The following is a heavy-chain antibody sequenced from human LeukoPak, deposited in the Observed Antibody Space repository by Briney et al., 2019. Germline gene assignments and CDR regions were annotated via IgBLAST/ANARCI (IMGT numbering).Heavy chain of an antibody. D-gene: IGHD6-13*01. CDR2: ISWNSGSI. J-gene: IGHJ5*02. CDR3: ARDPAWAAAGIWFDP. Sequence: GGSLRLSCAASGFTFDDYAMHWVRQAPGKGLEWVSGISWNSGSIGYADSVKGRFTISRNNAKNSLYLQMNSLRAEDTALYYCARDPAWAAAGIWFDPWGQGTLVTVSS. V-gene: IGHV3-9*01. CDR1: GFTFDDYA.